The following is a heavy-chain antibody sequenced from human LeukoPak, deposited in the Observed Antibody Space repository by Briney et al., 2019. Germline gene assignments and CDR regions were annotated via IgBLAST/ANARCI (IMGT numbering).Heavy chain of an antibody. Sequence: SETLSLTCTVSGGSISSYYWSWIRQPPGKGLEWIGYIYYSGSTNYNPSLKSRVTISVDTSKNQFSLKLSSVTAADTAVYYCARIPYYDSSGYPKTHPYYFDYWGQGTLVTVSS. CDR1: GGSISSYY. CDR2: IYYSGST. J-gene: IGHJ4*02. V-gene: IGHV4-59*01. CDR3: ARIPYYDSSGYPKTHPYYFDY. D-gene: IGHD3-22*01.